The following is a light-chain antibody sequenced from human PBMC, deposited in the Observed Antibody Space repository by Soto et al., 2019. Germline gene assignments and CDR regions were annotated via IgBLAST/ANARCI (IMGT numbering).Light chain of an antibody. CDR3: QQSYSKRT. CDR2: DVS. CDR1: QSITTW. Sequence: DIQMTQSPSTVSAYVGDSVTITCRASQSITTWLAWYQQRPGKAPKLLIYDVSSLQSGVPSRFSGSGSGTEFTLTISSLQPEDFATYYCQQSYSKRTFGQGTKVDIK. V-gene: IGKV1-5*01. J-gene: IGKJ1*01.